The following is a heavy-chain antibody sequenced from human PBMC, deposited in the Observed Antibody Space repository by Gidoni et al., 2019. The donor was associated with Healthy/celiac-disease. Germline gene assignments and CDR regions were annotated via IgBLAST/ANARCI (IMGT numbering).Heavy chain of an antibody. CDR2: IIPIFGTA. CDR3: ARSGVVVVAATYYFDY. CDR1: LRTFSSYA. Sequence: QVHLVHSGAEVKKPVSSVKVCCKVSLRTFSSYAISWVRQAPGQWLEWLGGIIPIFGTANYAQKFQGRVTNTADESTRTAYMELSSLRSEDTAVYYCARSGVVVVAATYYFDYWGQGTLVTVSS. J-gene: IGHJ4*02. D-gene: IGHD2-15*01. V-gene: IGHV1-69*01.